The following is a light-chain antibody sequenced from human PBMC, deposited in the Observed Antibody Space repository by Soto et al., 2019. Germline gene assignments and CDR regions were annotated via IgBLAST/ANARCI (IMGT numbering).Light chain of an antibody. V-gene: IGKV1-5*01. CDR3: QHYNSYSEA. CDR1: QSIANW. CDR2: EAS. Sequence: DIQMTQSPPTLSASVGDRVTITCRASQSIANWLAWYQHKPGKAPKLLIYEASSLESGVPSRFSGSGSGTEFTLTISSLQPDDFATYYCQHYNSYSEAFGQGTKVDIK. J-gene: IGKJ1*01.